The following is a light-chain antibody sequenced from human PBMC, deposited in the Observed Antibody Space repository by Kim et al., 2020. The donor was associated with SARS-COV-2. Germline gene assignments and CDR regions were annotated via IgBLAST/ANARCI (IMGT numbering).Light chain of an antibody. CDR3: CSYAGDSWV. CDR1: RSDVERFNL. CDR2: EVT. J-gene: IGLJ3*02. V-gene: IGLV2-23*02. Sequence: QTTTISRTGPRSDVERFNLVSWYLQYPGKAPKVTIYEVTKRPSGISNRFSGSKSGNTASLTISGLQAEDEGDYYCCSYAGDSWVFGGGTQLTVL.